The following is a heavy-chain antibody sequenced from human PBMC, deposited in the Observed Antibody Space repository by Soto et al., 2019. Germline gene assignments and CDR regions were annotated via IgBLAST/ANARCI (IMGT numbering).Heavy chain of an antibody. D-gene: IGHD3-22*01. CDR3: AREAGHYYDSSGYYIRYYFDY. J-gene: IGHJ4*02. CDR1: GFTFSSYS. V-gene: IGHV3-48*01. Sequence: PGGSLRLSCAASGFTFSSYSMNWVRQAPGEGLEWVSYISSSSSTIYYADSVKGRFTISRDNAKNSLYLQMNSLRAEDTAVYYCAREAGHYYDSSGYYIRYYFDYWGQGTLVTVSS. CDR2: ISSSSSTI.